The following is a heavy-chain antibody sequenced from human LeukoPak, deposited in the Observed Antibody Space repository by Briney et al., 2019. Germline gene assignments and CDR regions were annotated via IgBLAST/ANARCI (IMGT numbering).Heavy chain of an antibody. D-gene: IGHD3-10*01. CDR1: GYTFTGYY. CDR3: ARDGSGSYYNYFDY. V-gene: IGHV1-2*02. CDR2: INPNSGGT. J-gene: IGHJ4*02. Sequence: ASVKVSCKASGYTFTGYYMHWVRQAPGQGLEWMGWINPNSGGTNYAQKFQGRVTMTRDTSISKAYMELSRLRSDDTAVYYCARDGSGSYYNYFDYWGQGTLVTVSS.